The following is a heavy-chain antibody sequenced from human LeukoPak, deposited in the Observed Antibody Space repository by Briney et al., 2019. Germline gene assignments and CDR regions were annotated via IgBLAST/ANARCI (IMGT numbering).Heavy chain of an antibody. CDR3: ARTPSSWYVGLDY. D-gene: IGHD6-13*01. CDR2: INTNTGNP. CDR1: GYTFTSYA. V-gene: IGHV7-4-1*02. J-gene: IGHJ4*02. Sequence: EASVNVSCKASGYTFTSYAMNWVQQAPGQGLEWMGWINTNTGNPTYAQGFTGRFVFSLDTSVSTAYLQISSLKAEDTAVYYCARTPSSWYVGLDYWGQGILVTVSS.